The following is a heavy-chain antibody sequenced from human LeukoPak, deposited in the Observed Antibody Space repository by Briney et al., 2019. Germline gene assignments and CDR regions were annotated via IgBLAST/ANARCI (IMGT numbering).Heavy chain of an antibody. D-gene: IGHD2-15*01. Sequence: ASVKVSCKASGYTFTNYDINWVRQATGQGLEWMGWTNPNSGNTGYAQKFQGRVTMTRDTSTSTAYMELSSLKSDDTAVYYCAREKATYDNTAKTLLSGGFDPWGQGTLVTVSS. J-gene: IGHJ5*02. CDR3: AREKATYDNTAKTLLSGGFDP. CDR1: GYTFTNYD. CDR2: TNPNSGNT. V-gene: IGHV1-8*01.